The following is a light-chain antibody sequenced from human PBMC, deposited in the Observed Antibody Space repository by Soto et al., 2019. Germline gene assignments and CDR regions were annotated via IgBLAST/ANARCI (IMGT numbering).Light chain of an antibody. Sequence: EIVLTQSPSTLSLSPGERATLSCRASQSVGSSYLAWYQQKPGQAPRLLMYDVSTRATGIPDRFSGSGSGTGCTLTISRLEPEDFAVYYCQRYGTSPPWTFGQGTKVEIK. J-gene: IGKJ1*01. V-gene: IGKV3-20*01. CDR2: DVS. CDR1: QSVGSSY. CDR3: QRYGTSPPWT.